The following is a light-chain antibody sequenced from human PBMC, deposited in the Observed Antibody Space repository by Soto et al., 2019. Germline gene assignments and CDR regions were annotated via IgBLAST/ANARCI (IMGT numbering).Light chain of an antibody. V-gene: IGLV1-51*02. CDR3: GTWDSSLSAYV. CDR1: SSIIGNNY. J-gene: IGLJ1*01. CDR2: ENN. Sequence: QSVLTQPPSVSAAPGQKVTISCSGSSSIIGNNYVSWYQQLPGTAPKLLIYENNKRPSGIPDRFSGSKSGTSATLGITGLQTGDEADYYCGTWDSSLSAYVFGTGTKLTVL.